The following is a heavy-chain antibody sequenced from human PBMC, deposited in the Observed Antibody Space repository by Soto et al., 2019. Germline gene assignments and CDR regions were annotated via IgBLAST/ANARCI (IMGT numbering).Heavy chain of an antibody. CDR1: GFTFSSYG. D-gene: IGHD6-19*01. CDR2: ISYDGSNK. V-gene: IGHV3-30*18. CDR3: AKDPSSGWYGGVYYFDY. Sequence: SLRLSCAASGFTFSSYGMHWVRQAPGRGLEWVAVISYDGSNKYYADSVKGRFTISRDNSKNTLYLQMNSLRAEDTAVYYCAKDPSSGWYGGVYYFDYWGQGTLVTVSS. J-gene: IGHJ4*02.